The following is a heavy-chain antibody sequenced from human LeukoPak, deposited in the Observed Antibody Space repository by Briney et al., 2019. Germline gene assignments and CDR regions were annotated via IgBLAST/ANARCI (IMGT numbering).Heavy chain of an antibody. CDR2: IYYSGST. V-gene: IGHV4-59*01. CDR1: GGSISSYY. CDR3: ARYYDSDHFDY. Sequence: PSETLSLTCTVSGGSISSYYWSWIRQPPGKGLEWIGYIYYSGSTNYNPSLKSRVTISVDTSKNQFSLKLSSVTAADTAVYYCARYYDSDHFDYWGQGTLATVSS. J-gene: IGHJ4*02. D-gene: IGHD3-22*01.